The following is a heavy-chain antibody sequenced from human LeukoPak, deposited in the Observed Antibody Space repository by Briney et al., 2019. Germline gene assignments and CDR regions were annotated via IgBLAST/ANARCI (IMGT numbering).Heavy chain of an antibody. D-gene: IGHD4-17*01. J-gene: IGHJ4*02. Sequence: HPGGSLRLSCAASGFTFSSYDMHWVRQATGKGLEWVSAIGTAGDPYYPGSVKGRFTISRENAKNSLYLQMNSLRAGDTAVYYCARALGSNGDYYFDYWGQGTLVTVSS. CDR3: ARALGSNGDYYFDY. CDR1: GFTFSSYD. CDR2: IGTAGDP. V-gene: IGHV3-13*05.